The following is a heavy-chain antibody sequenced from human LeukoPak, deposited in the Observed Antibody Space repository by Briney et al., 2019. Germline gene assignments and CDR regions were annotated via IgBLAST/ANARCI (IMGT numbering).Heavy chain of an antibody. J-gene: IGHJ4*02. CDR2: LSAGTESS. Sequence: GGSLRLSCASSGFSIRTFGMTWVRQAAGKGLEWVSTLSAGTESSYYADAVKGRFTVSRDYSKNTLYLQMTNLRADDTAVYYCAKFYDFDSRGYYSDWGQGTLVTVSS. V-gene: IGHV3-23*01. CDR1: GFSIRTFG. D-gene: IGHD3-22*01. CDR3: AKFYDFDSRGYYSD.